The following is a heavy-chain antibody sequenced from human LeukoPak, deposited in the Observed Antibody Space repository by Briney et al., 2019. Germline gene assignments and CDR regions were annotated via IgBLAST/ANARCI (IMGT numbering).Heavy chain of an antibody. CDR3: ARDYYDSSGYYRDAFDI. CDR2: ISAYNGNT. Sequence: GASVKVSCKASGYTFTSYGISWVRQAPGRGLEWMGWISAYNGNTNYAQKLQGRVTMTTDTSTSTAYMELRSLRSDDTAVYYCARDYYDSSGYYRDAFDIWGQGTMVTVSS. J-gene: IGHJ3*02. V-gene: IGHV1-18*01. CDR1: GYTFTSYG. D-gene: IGHD3-22*01.